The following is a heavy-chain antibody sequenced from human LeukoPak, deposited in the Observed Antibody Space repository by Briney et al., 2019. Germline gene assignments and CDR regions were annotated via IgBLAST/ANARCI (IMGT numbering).Heavy chain of an antibody. CDR3: ATGPSYCGGDCYYYFAY. CDR1: GITFSSSW. D-gene: IGHD2-21*01. V-gene: IGHV3-7*01. CDR2: IKSDESEK. J-gene: IGHJ4*02. Sequence: GGSLRLSCAASGITFSSSWMSWVRQAPGKGLEWVANIKSDESEKYYVDSVKGRFTISRDNAKNSLYLQMNSLRAEDTALYYCATGPSYCGGDCYYYFAYWGQGTLVTVSS.